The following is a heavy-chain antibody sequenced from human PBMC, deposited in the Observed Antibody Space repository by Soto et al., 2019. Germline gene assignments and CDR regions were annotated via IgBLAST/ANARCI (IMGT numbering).Heavy chain of an antibody. Sequence: PGGSLRLSCAASGFTFSSYAMHWVRQAPGKGLEWVAVISYDGSNKYYADSVKGRFTISRDNSKNTLYLQMNSLRAEDTAVYYCARDVGDGHIVVVTAIRYWGQGTLVTVSS. D-gene: IGHD2-21*02. CDR3: ARDVGDGHIVVVTAIRY. J-gene: IGHJ4*02. V-gene: IGHV3-30-3*01. CDR1: GFTFSSYA. CDR2: ISYDGSNK.